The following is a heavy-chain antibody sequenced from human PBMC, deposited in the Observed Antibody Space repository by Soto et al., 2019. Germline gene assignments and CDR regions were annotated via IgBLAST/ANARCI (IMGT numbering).Heavy chain of an antibody. J-gene: IGHJ4*02. V-gene: IGHV4-38-2*01. Sequence: SETLSLTCFVSRYSISSGYYWGWIRQPPGKGLGWIGSIFLGGTTYYNPSLKSRLTISVDTSKNQFSLTLSSVTAADTAVYYCARHANSSSYYYPFDYWGQGPLVTVS. CDR1: RYSISSGYY. CDR3: ARHANSSSYYYPFDY. D-gene: IGHD3-22*01. CDR2: IFLGGTT.